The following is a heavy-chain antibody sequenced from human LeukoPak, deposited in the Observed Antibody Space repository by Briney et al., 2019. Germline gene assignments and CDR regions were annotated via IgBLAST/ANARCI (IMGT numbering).Heavy chain of an antibody. V-gene: IGHV1-69*05. CDR1: GGTFSSYA. J-gene: IGHJ4*02. D-gene: IGHD3-22*01. CDR2: IIPIFGAA. CDR3: ARGGRHSSGYYY. Sequence: SVKVSCKASGGTFSSYAISWVRQAPGQGLEWMGRIIPIFGAANYAQKFQGRVTITTDESTSTAYMELSSLRSEDTAVYYCARGGRHSSGYYYWGQGTLVTVSS.